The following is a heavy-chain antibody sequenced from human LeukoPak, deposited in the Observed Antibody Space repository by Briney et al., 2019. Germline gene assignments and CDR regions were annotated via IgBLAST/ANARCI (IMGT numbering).Heavy chain of an antibody. V-gene: IGHV4-34*01. D-gene: IGHD1-26*01. J-gene: IGHJ6*02. CDR1: GGSFSGYY. CDR3: ASTPLPPALLYYYYYGMDV. CDR2: INHSGST. Sequence: SETLSLTCAVYGGSFSGYYWSWIRQPPGKGLEWIGEINHSGSTNYNPSLKSRVTISVDTSKSQFSLKLSSVTAADTAVYYCASTPLPPALLYYYYYGMDVWGQGTTVTVSS.